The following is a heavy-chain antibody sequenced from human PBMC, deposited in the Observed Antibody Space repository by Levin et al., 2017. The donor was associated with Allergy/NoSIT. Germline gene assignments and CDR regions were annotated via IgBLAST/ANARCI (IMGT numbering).Heavy chain of an antibody. D-gene: IGHD3-22*01. CDR2: INPNSGGT. CDR3: ARDSSGIRWFDP. Sequence: GESLKISCKASGYTFTGYYMHWVRQAPGQGLEWMGWINPNSGGTNYAQKFQGRVTMTRDTSISTAYMELSRLRSDDTAVYYCARDSSGIRWFDPWGQGTLVTVSS. J-gene: IGHJ5*02. CDR1: GYTFTGYY. V-gene: IGHV1-2*02.